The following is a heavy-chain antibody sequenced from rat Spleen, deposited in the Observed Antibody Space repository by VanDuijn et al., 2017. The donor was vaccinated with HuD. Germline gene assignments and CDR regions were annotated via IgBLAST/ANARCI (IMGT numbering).Heavy chain of an antibody. Sequence: EVQLVESGGGLVQPGRSLKLSCVASGFTFNNYWMTWIRQAPGKGLEWVASISTGVGNTFYPDSVKGRFTISRDNAKSTLYLQMNSLRSEDTATYYCTRGHTMGMTNWFAYWGQGTLVTVSS. V-gene: IGHV5-31*01. D-gene: IGHD1-7*01. CDR1: GFTFNNYW. CDR3: TRGHTMGMTNWFAY. J-gene: IGHJ3*01. CDR2: ISTGVGNT.